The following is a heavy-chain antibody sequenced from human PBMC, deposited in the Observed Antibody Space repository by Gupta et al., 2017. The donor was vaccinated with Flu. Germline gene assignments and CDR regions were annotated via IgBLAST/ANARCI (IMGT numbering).Heavy chain of an antibody. CDR2: IYHSGST. Sequence: QVQLQESGPGLVKPSGTLSLTCAVSGGSISSSNWWSWVRQPPGKGLEWIGEIYHSGSTNYNPSLKSRVTISVDKSKNQFSLKLSSVTAADTAVYYCARTRYCSSTSCYDAFDIWAQGTMVTVSS. V-gene: IGHV4-4*02. CDR1: GGSISSSNW. J-gene: IGHJ3*02. CDR3: ARTRYCSSTSCYDAFDI. D-gene: IGHD2-2*01.